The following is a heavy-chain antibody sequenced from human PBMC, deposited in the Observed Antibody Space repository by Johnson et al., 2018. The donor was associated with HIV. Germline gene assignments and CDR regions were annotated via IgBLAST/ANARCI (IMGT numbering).Heavy chain of an antibody. J-gene: IGHJ3*02. V-gene: IGHV3-20*04. Sequence: VQLVESGGGVVQRGGSLRLACAASGFTFDDYGMSWVRQAPGKGLEWVSGINWNGGSTGYADSVKGRLPISRDNAKNSLYLQMNSLRAEDTALYYCAKDIHGVGYDPPGDIWGQGTMVTVSS. CDR3: AKDIHGVGYDPPGDI. D-gene: IGHD5-12*01. CDR2: INWNGGST. CDR1: GFTFDDYG.